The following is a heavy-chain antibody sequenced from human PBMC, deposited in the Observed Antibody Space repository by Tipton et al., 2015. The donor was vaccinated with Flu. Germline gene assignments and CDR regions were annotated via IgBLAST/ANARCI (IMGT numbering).Heavy chain of an antibody. CDR3: ARDSAAHYGMDV. CDR2: IYYSGST. D-gene: IGHD6-13*01. J-gene: IGHJ6*02. CDR1: GGSMSSFY. V-gene: IGHV4-59*08. Sequence: TLSLTCTVSGGSMSSFYWTWIRQPAGKGLEWIGYIYYSGSTNYNPSLKSRVTISVDTSKNQFSLKLSSVTAADTAVYYCARDSAAHYGMDVWGQGTTVTVSS.